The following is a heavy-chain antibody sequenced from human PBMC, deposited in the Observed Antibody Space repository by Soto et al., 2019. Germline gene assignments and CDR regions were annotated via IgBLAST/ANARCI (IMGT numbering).Heavy chain of an antibody. CDR3: ARGGRGGSCAY. J-gene: IGHJ4*02. V-gene: IGHV4-34*01. Sequence: SETLSLTCAVYGGSFSGYYWSWIRQPPGKGLEWIGEINHSGSTNYNPSLKSRVTISVDTSKNQFSLNLSSVTAADTAVYYCARGGRGGSCAYWGQGTLVTVSS. CDR2: INHSGST. CDR1: GGSFSGYY. D-gene: IGHD2-15*01.